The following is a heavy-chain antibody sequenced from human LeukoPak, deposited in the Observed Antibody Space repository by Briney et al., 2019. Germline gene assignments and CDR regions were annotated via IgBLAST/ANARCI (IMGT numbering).Heavy chain of an antibody. CDR2: IYPSGTT. CDR1: GGSLSSYY. V-gene: IGHV4-4*07. J-gene: IGHJ4*02. Sequence: SETLSLTCSVSGGSLSSYYWSWIRQSAGKGLEWIGRIYPSGTTNYNPSLKSRVTVSLDASKNHFSLNLSSVTAADTAMYYCAREEFCNGGGCSFDSWGQGALVTVSS. CDR3: AREEFCNGGGCSFDS. D-gene: IGHD2-15*01.